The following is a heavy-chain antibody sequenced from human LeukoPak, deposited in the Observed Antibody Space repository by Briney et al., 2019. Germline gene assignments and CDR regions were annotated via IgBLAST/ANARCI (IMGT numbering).Heavy chain of an antibody. CDR1: GFTFSSYA. CDR3: AKGRGKDGQNLFDY. D-gene: IGHD5-24*01. CDR2: ISGSGGST. V-gene: IGHV3-23*01. J-gene: IGHJ4*02. Sequence: PGGSLRLSCAASGFTFSSYALTWVRQAPGKGLEWVSAISGSGGSTYYADFVKGRFTISRDNSKNTLYLQMNSLRAEDTAVYYCAKGRGKDGQNLFDYWGQGTLITVSS.